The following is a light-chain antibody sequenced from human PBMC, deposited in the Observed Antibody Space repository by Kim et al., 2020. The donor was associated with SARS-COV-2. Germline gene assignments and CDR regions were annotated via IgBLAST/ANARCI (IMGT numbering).Light chain of an antibody. CDR1: HSVGIS. CDR3: QQRGNWPPALN. Sequence: SHGEGATLSCADNHSVGISVYWYRQTHGQAPRLLNYDAAIRDTGNPDRCSGSRSGTDLTLTIGSLEPRDFAIYYCQQRGNWPPALNFGGGPKLEI. V-gene: IGKV3-11*01. CDR2: DAA. J-gene: IGKJ4*01.